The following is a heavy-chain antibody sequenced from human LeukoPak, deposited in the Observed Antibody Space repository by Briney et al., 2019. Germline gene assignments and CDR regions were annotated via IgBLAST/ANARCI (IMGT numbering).Heavy chain of an antibody. J-gene: IGHJ4*02. CDR3: ARRARWLQFGYFDY. D-gene: IGHD5-24*01. Sequence: SETLSLTCTVSGVSISTDYWTWVRQPPGKRLEWIGYIHYSGSTTYNPSLQSRVTISIDTSKNQFSLRLTSVTSADTAVYYCARRARWLQFGYFDYWDQGTLVTVSS. CDR1: GVSISTDY. CDR2: IHYSGST. V-gene: IGHV4-59*01.